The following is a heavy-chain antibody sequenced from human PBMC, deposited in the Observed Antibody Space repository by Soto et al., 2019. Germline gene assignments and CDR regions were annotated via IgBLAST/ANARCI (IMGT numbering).Heavy chain of an antibody. CDR1: GYTFTSYG. V-gene: IGHV1-18*04. CDR2: ISAYNGNT. J-gene: IGHJ3*02. Sequence: ASLKVSCKASGYTFTSYGISWVRQAPGQGLEWMGWISAYNGNTNYAQKLQGRVTMTTDTSTSTAYMELRSLRSDDTAVYYCARASCSSPICYFGDAFEIWGQGTMVTVSS. CDR3: ARASCSSPICYFGDAFEI. D-gene: IGHD2-2*01.